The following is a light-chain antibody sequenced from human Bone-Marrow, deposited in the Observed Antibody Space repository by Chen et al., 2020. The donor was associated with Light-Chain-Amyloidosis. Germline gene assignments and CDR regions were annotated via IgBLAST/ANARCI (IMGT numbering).Light chain of an antibody. CDR1: SSDVGAYNY. CDR2: DVR. J-gene: IGLJ3*02. Sequence: QSALTQPASVSGYPGQSITISCTGTSSDVGAYNYVSWYQHHPGKAPKLMIFDVRNRPSGVSARFSGSKSGNPASLTISGLQAEDEADYYCSLYTSTTILFGGGTKLAVL. V-gene: IGLV2-14*03. CDR3: SLYTSTTIL.